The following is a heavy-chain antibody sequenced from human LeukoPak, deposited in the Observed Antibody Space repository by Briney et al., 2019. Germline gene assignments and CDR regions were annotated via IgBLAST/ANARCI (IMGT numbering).Heavy chain of an antibody. V-gene: IGHV3-9*01. D-gene: IGHD5-24*01. CDR1: GFPFSSYA. CDR3: AKDTGRDGYTYYFDY. J-gene: IGHJ4*02. CDR2: ISWNSGSI. Sequence: GGSLRLSCAASGFPFSSYALSWVRQAPGKGLEWVSGISWNSGSIGYADSVKGRFTISRDNAKNSLYLQMNSLRAEDTALYYCAKDTGRDGYTYYFDYWGQGTLVTVSS.